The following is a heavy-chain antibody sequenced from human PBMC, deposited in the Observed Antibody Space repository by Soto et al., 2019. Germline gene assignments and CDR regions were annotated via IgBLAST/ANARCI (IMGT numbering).Heavy chain of an antibody. V-gene: IGHV3-21*01. CDR2: ISGFSPYT. J-gene: IGHJ6*02. CDR3: ARDRGYDAHDYYYNAMDV. CDR1: GIIFSSYA. D-gene: IGHD2-15*01. Sequence: EVQLLESGGNLVHPGGSLRLSCEVSGIIFSSYAMGWVRQAPGKGLEWVSSISGFSPYTFYADSVKGRFTISRDNAKNSLYLQINSLRAEDTAVYYCARDRGYDAHDYYYNAMDVWGQGTTVTVSS.